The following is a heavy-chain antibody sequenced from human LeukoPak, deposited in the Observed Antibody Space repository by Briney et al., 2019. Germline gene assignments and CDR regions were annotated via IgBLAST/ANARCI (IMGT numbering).Heavy chain of an antibody. CDR1: GFTFDDYA. CDR3: VKDGGRDTAAAYY. CDR2: ILRNSGSI. Sequence: SGGSLRLSCAASGFTFDDYAMHWVRQAPGKGLEWVSGILRNSGSIGYADSVKGRFTISRDDAKNSLYLQMNSRRAEDTALYYCVKDGGRDTAAAYYWGQGTLVSVSS. J-gene: IGHJ4*02. D-gene: IGHD6-13*01. V-gene: IGHV3-9*01.